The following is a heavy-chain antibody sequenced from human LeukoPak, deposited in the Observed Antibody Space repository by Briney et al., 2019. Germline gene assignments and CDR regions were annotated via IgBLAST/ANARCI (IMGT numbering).Heavy chain of an antibody. CDR1: GYSFSSYA. Sequence: GASVRVSCKASGYSFSSYAINWVRQAPGQGLEWMGWISAYNGNTDHAQKFQGRVTMTTDRATSTAYMEFRSLTSDDTAVYYCARDPLRSTWSTNYDALNIGGKEPALTVSS. CDR2: ISAYNGNT. D-gene: IGHD6-13*01. CDR3: ARDPLRSTWSTNYDALNI. V-gene: IGHV1-18*01. J-gene: IGHJ6*04.